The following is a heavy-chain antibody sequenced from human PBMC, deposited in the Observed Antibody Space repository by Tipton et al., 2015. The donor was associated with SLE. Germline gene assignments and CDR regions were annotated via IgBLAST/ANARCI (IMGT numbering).Heavy chain of an antibody. V-gene: IGHV4-61*02. CDR2: TYSSGGS. D-gene: IGHD5-18*01. Sequence: TLSLTCTVSGGSISSNSYYWNWIRQPAGKGVEWIGRTYSSGGSYYTPSLESRVNISIDTSKNQFSLHLRSVTAADTAVYYCARHGYEEYFDYWGQGTLVTVSS. CDR1: GGSISSNSYY. J-gene: IGHJ4*02. CDR3: ARHGYEEYFDY.